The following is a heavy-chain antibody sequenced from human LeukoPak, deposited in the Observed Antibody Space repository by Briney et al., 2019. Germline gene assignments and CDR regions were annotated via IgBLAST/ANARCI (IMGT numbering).Heavy chain of an antibody. CDR1: GFSFSSYG. D-gene: IGHD3-10*01. J-gene: IGHJ4*02. CDR2: IRSDGSNK. Sequence: GGSLRLSCAGSGFSFSSYGMHWVRQAPGKGLEWMAFIRSDGSNKYYADSVKGRFTISRDKSKNTLYLQMNSLKTEDTAVYYCTGNYYGSGSYADFDYWGQGTLVAVSS. CDR3: TGNYYGSGSYADFDY. V-gene: IGHV3-30*02.